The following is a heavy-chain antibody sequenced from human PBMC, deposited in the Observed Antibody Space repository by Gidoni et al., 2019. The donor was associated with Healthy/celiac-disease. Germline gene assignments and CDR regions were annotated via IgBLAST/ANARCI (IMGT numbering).Heavy chain of an antibody. CDR3: ARNGLDPIRHNWFDP. D-gene: IGHD2-8*01. CDR1: GYTFTSYY. Sequence: QVQLVQSGAEVKKPGASVQVSCKASGYTFTSYYMHWVRQAPGQGLEWMGIINPSGGSTSYAQKFQGRVTMTRDTSTSTVYMELSSLRSEDTAVYYCARNGLDPIRHNWFDPWGQGTLVTVSS. J-gene: IGHJ5*02. V-gene: IGHV1-46*01. CDR2: INPSGGST.